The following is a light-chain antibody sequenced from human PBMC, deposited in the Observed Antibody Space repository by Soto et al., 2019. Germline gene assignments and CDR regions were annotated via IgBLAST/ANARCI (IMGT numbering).Light chain of an antibody. CDR1: QSVSSSY. Sequence: EIVLTQSPGTLSLSPGERATLSCRASQSVSSSYLAWYQQKPGQAPRLLIYGASSRATGIPDRFRGSGAGTDCTLTISRLEPEDFAVYYCQQHDNSPWMFGQGTKVDI. CDR2: GAS. J-gene: IGKJ1*01. V-gene: IGKV3-20*01. CDR3: QQHDNSPWM.